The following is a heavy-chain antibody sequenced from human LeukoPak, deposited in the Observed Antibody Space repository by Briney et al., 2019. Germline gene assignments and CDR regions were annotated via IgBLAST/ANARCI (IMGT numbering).Heavy chain of an antibody. J-gene: IGHJ4*02. CDR2: ISAYNGNT. Sequence: ASVKVSCKASGYTFTSYVISWVRQAPRQGLEWMGWISAYNGNTNYAQKLQGRVTMTTDTSTRTAYMELRSLRSDDTAVYYCASGDVAGYSSGWYAYWGQGTLVTVSS. CDR3: ASGDVAGYSSGWYAY. D-gene: IGHD6-19*01. CDR1: GYTFTSYV. V-gene: IGHV1-18*01.